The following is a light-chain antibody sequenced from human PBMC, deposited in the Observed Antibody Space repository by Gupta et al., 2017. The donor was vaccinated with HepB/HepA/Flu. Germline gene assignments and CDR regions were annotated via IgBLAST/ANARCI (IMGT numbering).Light chain of an antibody. CDR2: DNN. CDR3: ATYSSSMRVYV. J-gene: IGLJ1*01. V-gene: IGLV1-51*01. Sequence: QSVLTQSPSVSAAPGQKVTISCSGSSSNIGNNYVNWYQQLPGTAPKLLIYDNNKRPSGIPDRFSDTKSGNSATLAVTGLQTGEEAYYYCATYSSSMRVYVFGTGTKVTVL. CDR1: SSNIGNNY.